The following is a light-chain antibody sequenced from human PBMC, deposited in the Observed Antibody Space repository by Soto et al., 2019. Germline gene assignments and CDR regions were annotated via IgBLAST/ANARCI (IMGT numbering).Light chain of an antibody. Sequence: QSALTQPASVSGSPGQSIAISCTGTSEDIGTYNLVSWYQQHPGKAPKLMISEVNKRPSGVSDRFSGSKSGDTASLTISGLRTEDEADYYCCSFAGSGTGVFGTGTKVTVL. CDR1: SEDIGTYNL. CDR2: EVN. J-gene: IGLJ1*01. CDR3: CSFAGSGTGV. V-gene: IGLV2-23*02.